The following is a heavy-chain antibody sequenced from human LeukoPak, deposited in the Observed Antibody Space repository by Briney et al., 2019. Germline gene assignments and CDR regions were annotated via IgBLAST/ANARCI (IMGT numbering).Heavy chain of an antibody. CDR3: ARFSQYYDSPTHYLNY. Sequence: PSETLSLTCAVYGGSFSGYYWSWIRQPPGKGLEWIGEINHSGSTNYNPSLKSRVTISVDTSKNQFSLRLNSVTAADTAVYYCARFSQYYDSPTHYLNYWGQGILVTVSS. CDR1: GGSFSGYY. CDR2: INHSGST. D-gene: IGHD2/OR15-2a*01. J-gene: IGHJ4*02. V-gene: IGHV4-34*01.